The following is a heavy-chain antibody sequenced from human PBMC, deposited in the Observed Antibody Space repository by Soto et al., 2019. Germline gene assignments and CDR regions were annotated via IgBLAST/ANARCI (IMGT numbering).Heavy chain of an antibody. D-gene: IGHD4-4*01. V-gene: IGHV1-8*01. CDR2: MNPNSGNT. Sequence: QVQLVQSGAEVKKPGASVKVSCKASGYTFTSYDINWVRQDTGQGLEWMGWMNPNSGNTGYAQKFQRRVTMTRNTSISTAYMELSSLRSEDTAVYYCARGPDYSNYGDSGDRYYYYCYMDVWGKGTTVTVSS. CDR1: GYTFTSYD. CDR3: ARGPDYSNYGDSGDRYYYYCYMDV. J-gene: IGHJ6*03.